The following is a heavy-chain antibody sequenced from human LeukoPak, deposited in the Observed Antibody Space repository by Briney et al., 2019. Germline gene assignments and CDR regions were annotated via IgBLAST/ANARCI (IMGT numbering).Heavy chain of an antibody. CDR2: IRRGANSYTT. Sequence: PGGSLRLSCAASGFTFSDYILDWVRRAPGKGLEWVGRIRRGANSYTTEYAASVKGRFTISRDDSRNSLYLHMNSLKTEDTAVYHCCRDGGEGGNSAFDIWGQGTMVTVSS. CDR1: GFTFSDYI. V-gene: IGHV3-72*01. D-gene: IGHD3-16*01. CDR3: CRDGGEGGNSAFDI. J-gene: IGHJ3*02.